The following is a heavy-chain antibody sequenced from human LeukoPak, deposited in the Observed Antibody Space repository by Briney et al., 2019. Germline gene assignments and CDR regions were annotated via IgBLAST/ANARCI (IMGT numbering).Heavy chain of an antibody. CDR2: IYSGGST. J-gene: IGHJ4*02. V-gene: IGHV3-66*01. CDR3: ARGSSWYMLDY. Sequence: GGSLRLSCAASGFTFDDYGMSWVRQAPGKGLEWVSVIYSGGSTYYADSVKGRFTISRDNSKNTLYLQMNSLRAEDTAVYYCARGSSWYMLDYWGQGTLVTVSS. D-gene: IGHD6-13*01. CDR1: GFTFDDYG.